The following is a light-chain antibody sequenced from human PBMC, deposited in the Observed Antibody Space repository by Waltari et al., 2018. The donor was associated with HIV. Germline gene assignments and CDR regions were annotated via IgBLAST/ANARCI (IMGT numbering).Light chain of an antibody. V-gene: IGLV2-8*01. CDR1: SSDVGAYDY. Sequence: TISCTGTSSDVGAYDYVSWYQQRPGKAPKLMIYEVYERPSGVPDRFSGSKSGNTASLTVSGLLPEDEADYYCSSYAGSNNLIFGGGTKLTVL. J-gene: IGLJ2*01. CDR2: EVY. CDR3: SSYAGSNNLI.